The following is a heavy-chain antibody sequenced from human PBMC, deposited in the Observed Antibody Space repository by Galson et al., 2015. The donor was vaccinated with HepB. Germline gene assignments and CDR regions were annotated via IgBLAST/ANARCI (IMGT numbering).Heavy chain of an antibody. CDR1: GFTFSSSA. Sequence: SVKVSCKASGFTFSSSAMQWVRQARGQRLEWIGWIVVGSGNTNYAQKFQERVTITRDMSTSTAYMELSSLRSEDTAVYYCAADPLYGSGNYKYYYGMDVWGQGTTVTVSS. CDR2: IVVGSGNT. J-gene: IGHJ6*02. CDR3: AADPLYGSGNYKYYYGMDV. V-gene: IGHV1-58*02. D-gene: IGHD3-10*01.